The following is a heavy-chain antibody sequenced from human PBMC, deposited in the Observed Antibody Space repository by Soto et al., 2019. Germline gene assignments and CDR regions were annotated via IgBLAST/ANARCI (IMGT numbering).Heavy chain of an antibody. Sequence: ASVKVSCKASGYTFTSYDINWVRQATGQGLEWMGWMNPNSGNTGYAQKFQGRVTMTRNTSISTAYMELSSLRSDDTAGYYCAKVFVFTIRDGFDDWGLGTLVTVSS. D-gene: IGHD3-3*01. J-gene: IGHJ4*02. CDR2: MNPNSGNT. V-gene: IGHV1-8*01. CDR1: GYTFTSYD. CDR3: AKVFVFTIRDGFDD.